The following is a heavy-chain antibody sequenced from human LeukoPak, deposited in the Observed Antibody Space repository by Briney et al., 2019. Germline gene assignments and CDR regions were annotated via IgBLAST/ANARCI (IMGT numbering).Heavy chain of an antibody. CDR2: ISSSSSYI. CDR3: ASGVDTAMVYLDY. V-gene: IGHV3-21*01. Sequence: PGRSLRLSCAASGFTFSSYSMNWVRQAPGKGLEWVSSISSSSSYIYYADSVKGRFTISRDNAKNSLYLQMNSLRAEDTAVYYCASGVDTAMVYLDYWGQGTLVTVSS. J-gene: IGHJ4*02. D-gene: IGHD5-18*01. CDR1: GFTFSSYS.